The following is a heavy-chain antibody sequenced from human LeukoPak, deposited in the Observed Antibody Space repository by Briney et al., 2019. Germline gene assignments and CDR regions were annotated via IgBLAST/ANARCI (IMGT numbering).Heavy chain of an antibody. CDR1: GGTFSSYA. J-gene: IGHJ4*02. CDR3: ARDEAGSGSYYTSY. D-gene: IGHD3-10*01. V-gene: IGHV1-69*04. Sequence: SVKVSCKASGGTFSSYAISWVRQAPGQGLEWMGRIIPILGIANYAQKFQGRVTITADKSTSTAYMELSSLRSEDTAVYYCARDEAGSGSYYTSYWGQGTLVTVSS. CDR2: IIPILGIA.